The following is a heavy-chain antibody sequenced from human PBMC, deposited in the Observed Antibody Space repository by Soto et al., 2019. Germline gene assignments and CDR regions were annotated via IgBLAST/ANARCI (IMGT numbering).Heavy chain of an antibody. J-gene: IGHJ4*02. Sequence: EVQLVESGGGLVKPGGSLRLSCAAPGFTFSDYGMNWVRQAPGKGLEGVSFISRSGTDIKYADAVEGRFTISRDNAKNALSLQMNSLRVEDTAVYYCASFIDGDSGDYWGQGTLVTVSS. V-gene: IGHV3-21*01. D-gene: IGHD3-10*01. CDR1: GFTFSDYG. CDR3: ASFIDGDSGDY. CDR2: ISRSGTDI.